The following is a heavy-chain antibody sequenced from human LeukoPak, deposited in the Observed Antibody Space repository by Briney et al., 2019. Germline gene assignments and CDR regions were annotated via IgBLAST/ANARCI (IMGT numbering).Heavy chain of an antibody. Sequence: ASVKVSCKASGYTFTSYAMHWVRQAPGQRLEWMGWINAGNGNTKYSQKFQGRVTITRDTSASTAYMELSSLRSEDTAVYYSARDIPTTVVRSSFAYWGQGTLVTVSS. CDR2: INAGNGNT. CDR1: GYTFTSYA. V-gene: IGHV1-3*01. D-gene: IGHD4-23*01. J-gene: IGHJ4*02. CDR3: ARDIPTTVVRSSFAY.